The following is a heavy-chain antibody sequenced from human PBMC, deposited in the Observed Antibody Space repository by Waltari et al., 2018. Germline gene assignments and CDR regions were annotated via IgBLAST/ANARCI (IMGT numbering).Heavy chain of an antibody. CDR3: AMGNGAVIKDSFDT. D-gene: IGHD3-10*01. V-gene: IGHV1-8*01. CDR2: MNLNSGST. J-gene: IGHJ3*02. Sequence: QLQVVQSGAEVKKPGAAVKVYCKACGYIFTSCDMNWVLQATGQGLEWMGWMNLNSGSTGYAQKFQGRVTMTRDTARSTAYMELSSLTSEDTAVYYCAMGNGAVIKDSFDTWGQGTRVTVSS. CDR1: GYIFTSCD.